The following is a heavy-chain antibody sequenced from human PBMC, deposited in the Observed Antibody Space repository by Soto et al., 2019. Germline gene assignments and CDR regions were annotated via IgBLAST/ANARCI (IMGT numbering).Heavy chain of an antibody. CDR1: GFTFSGSA. Sequence: GGSLRLSCAASGFTFSGSAMHWVRQASGKGLEWVGRIRSKANSYATAYAASVKGRFTISREDSKNTAYLQMNSLKTEDTAVYYCTRPRSGSYGDYDYWGQGTLVTVSS. J-gene: IGHJ4*02. D-gene: IGHD4-17*01. V-gene: IGHV3-73*01. CDR2: IRSKANSYAT. CDR3: TRPRSGSYGDYDY.